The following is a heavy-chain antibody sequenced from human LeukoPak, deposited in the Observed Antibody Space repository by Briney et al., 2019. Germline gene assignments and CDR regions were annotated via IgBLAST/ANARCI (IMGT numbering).Heavy chain of an antibody. J-gene: IGHJ3*02. V-gene: IGHV1-69*05. Sequence: SVKVSCKASGYTFTSYAMNWVRQAPGQGLEWMGGIIPMFDTPNYAQKFQGRVTITTDKSTSTAYMELSSLRSEDTAMYYCARDLPDFSLRISSGGFDIWGQGTMVTVSS. CDR1: GYTFTSYA. D-gene: IGHD4-23*01. CDR2: IIPMFDTP. CDR3: ARDLPDFSLRISSGGFDI.